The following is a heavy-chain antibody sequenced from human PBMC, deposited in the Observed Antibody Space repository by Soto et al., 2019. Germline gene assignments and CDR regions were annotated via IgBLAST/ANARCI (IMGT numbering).Heavy chain of an antibody. D-gene: IGHD3-3*01. V-gene: IGHV1-18*01. CDR3: ARGGKENLRFWVGISYYYMDV. CDR1: GYTFTSYG. J-gene: IGHJ6*03. CDR2: TSAYNGNT. Sequence: GASVKVSCKVSGYTFTSYGISWVRQAPGQGLEWMGWTSAYNGNTNYAQKLQGRVTMTTDTSTSTAYMELRSLRSDDTAVYYCARGGKENLRFWVGISYYYMDVWGKGTTVTVSS.